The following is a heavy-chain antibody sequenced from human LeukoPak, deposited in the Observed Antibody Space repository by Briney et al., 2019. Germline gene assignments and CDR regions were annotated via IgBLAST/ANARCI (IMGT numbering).Heavy chain of an antibody. CDR3: ASDALYGYDAFDI. D-gene: IGHD4-17*01. V-gene: IGHV1-46*01. Sequence: GASVKVSCKASGYTFTSYYMHWVRQAPGQGLEWMGIINPSGGSTSYAQKFQGRVTMTRDTSTSTVYMGLSSLRSEDTAVYYCASDALYGYDAFDIWGQGTMVTVSS. CDR2: INPSGGST. CDR1: GYTFTSYY. J-gene: IGHJ3*02.